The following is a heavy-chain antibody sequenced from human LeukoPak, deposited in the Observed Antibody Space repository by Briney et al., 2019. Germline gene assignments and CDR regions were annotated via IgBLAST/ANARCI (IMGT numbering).Heavy chain of an antibody. CDR3: AKDRNDWKQGIDS. Sequence: GGSLRLSCPASGFIFSDHAMNWVRQAPGKGLEWVPIISARDGRTYYADSVKGRFTISRDNSKNTLYLQMNSLRVEDTAVYYCAKDRNDWKQGIDSWGQGTLVTVST. CDR1: GFIFSDHA. CDR2: ISARDGRT. J-gene: IGHJ4*02. V-gene: IGHV3-23*01. D-gene: IGHD1-1*01.